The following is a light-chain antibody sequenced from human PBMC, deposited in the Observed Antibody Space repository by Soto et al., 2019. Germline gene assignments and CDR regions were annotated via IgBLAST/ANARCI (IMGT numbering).Light chain of an antibody. J-gene: IGKJ4*01. Sequence: DIQMTQSPSSVSASVGDRVTITCRASQGIDNWLAWYQQKPGRAPKLLIYSASSLQNGAPSRFTGSGSGTDFTLTITSLQPDDTAIYYCQQARSFPLTFGGGTKVDIK. CDR1: QGIDNW. V-gene: IGKV1-12*01. CDR2: SAS. CDR3: QQARSFPLT.